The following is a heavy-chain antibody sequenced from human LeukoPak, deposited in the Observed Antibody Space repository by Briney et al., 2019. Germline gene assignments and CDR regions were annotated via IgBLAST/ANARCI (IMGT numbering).Heavy chain of an antibody. J-gene: IGHJ4*02. CDR1: GFTFSNYG. CDR2: ISYDASNK. D-gene: IGHD5-12*01. CDR3: AKERIVATIEFPDY. Sequence: GGSLRLSCAASGFTFSNYGMHWVRQAPGKGLEWVTVISYDASNKYYADSVKGRFTISRDNSKNMLYLQMNSLRAEDTAIYYCAKERIVATIEFPDYWGQGTLVTVSS. V-gene: IGHV3-30*18.